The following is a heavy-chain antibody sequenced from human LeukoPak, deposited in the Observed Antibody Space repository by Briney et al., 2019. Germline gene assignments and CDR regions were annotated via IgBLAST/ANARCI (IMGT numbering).Heavy chain of an antibody. Sequence: PGGSLRLSCAASGFTFSSYWMSWVRQAPGKGLEWVDNIKQDGSNKYYADSVKGRFTSSRDNSKNTLYLQMNSLRAEDTAVYYCAKAEDGWFSSPIGGLFDYWGQGTLVTVSS. D-gene: IGHD6-19*01. CDR3: AKAEDGWFSSPIGGLFDY. CDR2: IKQDGSNK. J-gene: IGHJ4*02. V-gene: IGHV3-7*01. CDR1: GFTFSSYW.